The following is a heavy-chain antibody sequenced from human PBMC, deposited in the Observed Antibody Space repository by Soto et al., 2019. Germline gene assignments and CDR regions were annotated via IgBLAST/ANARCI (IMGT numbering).Heavy chain of an antibody. J-gene: IGHJ3*02. CDR2: ISGSGGST. Sequence: HPGGSLRLSCAASGFTFSSYAMSWVRQAPGKGLEWVSAISGSGGSTYYADSVKGRFTISRDNSKNTLYLQMNSLRAEDTAVYYCAKEFTDDSSGYYGLAAFDIWGQGTMVTVSS. CDR1: GFTFSSYA. CDR3: AKEFTDDSSGYYGLAAFDI. D-gene: IGHD3-22*01. V-gene: IGHV3-23*01.